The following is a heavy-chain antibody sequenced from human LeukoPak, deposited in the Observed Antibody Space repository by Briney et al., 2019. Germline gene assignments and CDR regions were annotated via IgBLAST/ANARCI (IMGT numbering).Heavy chain of an antibody. J-gene: IGHJ4*02. CDR1: GFTVSQNY. V-gene: IGHV3-66*02. D-gene: IGHD3-22*01. Sequence: GGSLRLSCAASGFTVSQNYMSWVRQAPGRGLEWVSLIYADGATHYADSVKGRFTISRDNSKNTVYLEMNSLRPEDTAVYYCARDYDSSGYYDYWGQGTLVTVSS. CDR2: IYADGAT. CDR3: ARDYDSSGYYDY.